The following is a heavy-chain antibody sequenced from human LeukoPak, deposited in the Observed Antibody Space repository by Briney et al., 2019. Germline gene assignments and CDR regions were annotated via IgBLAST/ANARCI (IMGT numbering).Heavy chain of an antibody. D-gene: IGHD5-12*01. J-gene: IGHJ4*02. V-gene: IGHV3-21*01. CDR2: ISSSSSYI. CDR3: ARDYEIY. Sequence: PGGSLRLSCAASGFTFSSYSMNWVRQAPGKGLEWVSSISSSSSYIYYGDSVKGRFTTSRDNAKDSLYLQMNSLRAEDTAVYYCARDYEIYWGQGTLVTVSS. CDR1: GFTFSSYS.